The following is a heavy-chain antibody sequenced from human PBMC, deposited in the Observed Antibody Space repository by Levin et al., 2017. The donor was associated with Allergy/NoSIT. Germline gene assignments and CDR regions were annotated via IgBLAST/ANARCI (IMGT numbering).Heavy chain of an antibody. CDR3: ARAGQLSSTYDY. J-gene: IGHJ4*02. Sequence: GESLKISCAASGFTFSSYDMHWVRQATGKGLEWVSAIGTAGDTYYPGSVKGRFTISRENAKNSLYLQMNSLRAGDTAVYYCARAGQLSSTYDYWGQGTLVTVSS. CDR2: IGTAGDT. CDR1: GFTFSSYD. D-gene: IGHD6-6*01. V-gene: IGHV3-13*01.